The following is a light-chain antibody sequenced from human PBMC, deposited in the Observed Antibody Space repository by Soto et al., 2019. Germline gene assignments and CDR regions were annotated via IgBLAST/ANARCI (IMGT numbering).Light chain of an antibody. CDR1: QSVGSW. Sequence: DIQLTQSPSTLSASVGDRVSITCWASQSVGSWLAWHQKKPGKALKLLIFDGTYLESGVPSRFSGSGSGTEFTLTINDLQPDDSATYYCQQYESHSEAFGQGTKVEVK. V-gene: IGKV1-5*01. CDR3: QQYESHSEA. CDR2: DGT. J-gene: IGKJ1*01.